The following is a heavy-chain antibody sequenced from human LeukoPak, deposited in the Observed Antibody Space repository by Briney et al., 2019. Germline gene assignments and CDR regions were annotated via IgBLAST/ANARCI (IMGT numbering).Heavy chain of an antibody. CDR3: ARVDCSSTSCYYHFDY. D-gene: IGHD2-2*01. V-gene: IGHV3-21*01. J-gene: IGHJ4*02. Sequence: GGSLRLSCAASGFTFSSYSMNWVRQAPGKGLEWVSSISSSSSYIYYADSVKGRFTISRDNAKNSLYLQMNSLRAEDTAVYYCARVDCSSTSCYYHFDYWGQGTLVTVSS. CDR1: GFTFSSYS. CDR2: ISSSSSYI.